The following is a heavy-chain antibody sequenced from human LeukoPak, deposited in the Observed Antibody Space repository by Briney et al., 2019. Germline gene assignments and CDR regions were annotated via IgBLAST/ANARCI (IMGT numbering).Heavy chain of an antibody. CDR2: FDPEDGET. CDR1: GYTFTSYY. J-gene: IGHJ4*02. V-gene: IGHV1-24*01. CDR3: ATIRPGGGSSWYYFDY. Sequence: ASVKVSCKASGYTFTSYYMHWVRQAPGKGLEWMGGFDPEDGETIYAQKFQGRVIMTEDTSTDTAYMELSSLRSEDTAVYYCATIRPGGGSSWYYFDYWGQGTLVTVSS. D-gene: IGHD6-13*01.